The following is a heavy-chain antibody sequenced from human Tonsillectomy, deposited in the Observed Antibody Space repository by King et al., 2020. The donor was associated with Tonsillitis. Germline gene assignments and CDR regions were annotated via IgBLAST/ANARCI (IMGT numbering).Heavy chain of an antibody. Sequence: VQLVESGGGVVQPGGSLRLSCAASGFTFSSYGMHWVRQAPGKGLEWVAVISYDGSNKYYADSVKGRFTISRDNSKNTLYLQMNSLRGEDTAVYYCAKDRDYDILTGYVGALDYWGQGTLVTVSS. J-gene: IGHJ4*02. V-gene: IGHV3-30*18. CDR2: ISYDGSNK. CDR1: GFTFSSYG. CDR3: AKDRDYDILTGYVGALDY. D-gene: IGHD3-9*01.